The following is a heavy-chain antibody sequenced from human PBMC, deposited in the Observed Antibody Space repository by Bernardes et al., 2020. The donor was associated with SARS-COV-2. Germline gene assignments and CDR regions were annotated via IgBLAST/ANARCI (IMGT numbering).Heavy chain of an antibody. D-gene: IGHD2-2*01. CDR2: FDPEDGET. V-gene: IGHV1-24*01. J-gene: IGHJ6*01. Sequence: ASVKVSCKVSGYTLTELSMHWVRQAPGKGLEWMGGFDPEDGETIYAQKFQCRVTMTEDTSTDTAYMELSSLRSEDTAVYYCATASVGIVVVPAAMRYYYGIDVWGQGTTVTFSS. CDR1: GYTLTELS. CDR3: ATASVGIVVVPAAMRYYYGIDV.